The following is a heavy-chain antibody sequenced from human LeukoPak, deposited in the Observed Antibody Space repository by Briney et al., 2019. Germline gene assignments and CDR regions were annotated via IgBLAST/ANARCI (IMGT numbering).Heavy chain of an antibody. CDR3: ARRGVYSGYDEGFDI. D-gene: IGHD5-12*01. J-gene: IGHJ3*02. CDR1: GYSFTTYW. V-gene: IGHV5-51*01. CDR2: IYPGDSDT. Sequence: GESLKISCKGSGYSFTTYWIAWVRRMPGKGLEWMGMIYPGDSDTRYSPSFQGQVTTSADKSISTAYLKWSSLKASDTAMYYCARRGVYSGYDEGFDIWGQGTMVTVSS.